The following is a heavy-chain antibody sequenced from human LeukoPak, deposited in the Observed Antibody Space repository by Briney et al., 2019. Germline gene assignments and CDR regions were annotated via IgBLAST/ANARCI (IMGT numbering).Heavy chain of an antibody. CDR2: ISYDGSNK. V-gene: IGHV3-30*18. CDR1: GFTFSSYW. CDR3: AKGFTIFGVVIDDYYGMDV. D-gene: IGHD3-3*01. Sequence: GGSLRLSCAASGFTFSSYWMSWVRQAPGKGLEWVAVISYDGSNKYYADSVKGRFTISRDNSKNTLYLQMNSLRAEDTAVYYCAKGFTIFGVVIDDYYGMDVWGQGTTVTVSS. J-gene: IGHJ6*02.